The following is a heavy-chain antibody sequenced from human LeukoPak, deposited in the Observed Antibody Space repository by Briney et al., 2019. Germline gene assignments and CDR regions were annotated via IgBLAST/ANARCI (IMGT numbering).Heavy chain of an antibody. CDR2: ISGSGGST. Sequence: PGGSLRLSCAASGFTFSSYAMSWVRQAPGKGLEWVSAISGSGGSTYYADSVKGRFTISRDNSKNTLYLQMNSLRAEDTAVYYCAKDSTGAYYGPPVFDIWGQGTMVTVSS. CDR1: GFTFSSYA. J-gene: IGHJ3*02. D-gene: IGHD3-10*01. V-gene: IGHV3-23*01. CDR3: AKDSTGAYYGPPVFDI.